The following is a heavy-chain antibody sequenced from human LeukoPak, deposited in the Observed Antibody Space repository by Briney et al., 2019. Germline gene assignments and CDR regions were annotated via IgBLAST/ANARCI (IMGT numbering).Heavy chain of an antibody. V-gene: IGHV3-7*01. CDR1: GFTFSSYW. CDR3: ATDVDTAIDVY. J-gene: IGHJ4*02. D-gene: IGHD5-18*01. Sequence: PGGSLRLSCAASGFTFSSYWMSWVRQAPGKGLEWVANIKQDGSEKYVDSVKGRFAISRDNAKNSLYLQMNSLRAEGTAVYYCATDVDTAIDVYWGQGTLVTVSS. CDR2: IKQDGSEK.